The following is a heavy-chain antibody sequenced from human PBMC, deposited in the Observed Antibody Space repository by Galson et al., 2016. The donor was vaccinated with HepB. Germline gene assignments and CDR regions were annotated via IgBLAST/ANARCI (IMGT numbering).Heavy chain of an antibody. J-gene: IGHJ4*02. V-gene: IGHV2-5*01. CDR1: GLSLTTTGVG. CDR3: AHNRGRTYSGYDYYFDY. CDR2: LFGNDDE. Sequence: PALVKPTQTLTLTCTSSGLSLTTTGVGVGWIRQPPGKALEWLALLFGNDDERYSPSLRSRLTITKDPSKNQVVLTMTNMDPVDTATYYCAHNRGRTYSGYDYYFDYWGQGTLVTVPS. D-gene: IGHD5-12*01.